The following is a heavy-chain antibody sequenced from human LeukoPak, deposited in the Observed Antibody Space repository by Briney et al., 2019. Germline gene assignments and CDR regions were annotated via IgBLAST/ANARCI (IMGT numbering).Heavy chain of an antibody. V-gene: IGHV1-18*04. CDR1: GYTFTGYY. J-gene: IGHJ5*02. CDR3: ARGGGGMFRGVINH. Sequence: GASVKVSCKASGYTFTGYYMHWVRQAPGQGLEWMGWINPNSGNTNYAQKLQGRVTMTTDTSTSTAYMELRSLRSDDTAVYYCARGGGGMFRGVINHWGQGTLVTVSS. D-gene: IGHD3-10*01. CDR2: INPNSGNT.